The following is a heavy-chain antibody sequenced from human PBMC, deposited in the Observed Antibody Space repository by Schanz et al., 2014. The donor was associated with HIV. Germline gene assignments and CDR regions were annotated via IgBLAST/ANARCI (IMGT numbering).Heavy chain of an antibody. V-gene: IGHV3-9*01. CDR1: RFTFSVYA. D-gene: IGHD3-3*01. J-gene: IGHJ4*02. Sequence: EVQLVESGGGLVKPGGSLRLSCAASRFTFSVYAMHWVRQAPGKGLEWVSGISWNGADIGYGDSVRGRFTVSRDNANNSLYLHMNSLRSEDTAFYYCAKGRVQLWSDYIDFWGQGTLVTVSS. CDR2: ISWNGADI. CDR3: AKGRVQLWSDYIDF.